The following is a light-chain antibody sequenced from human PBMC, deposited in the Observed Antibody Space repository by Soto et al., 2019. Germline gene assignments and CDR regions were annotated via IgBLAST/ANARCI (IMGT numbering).Light chain of an antibody. J-gene: IGLJ3*02. Sequence: SYELTQPPSVSVAPGQTARITCGGNNIGSKSVHWYQQKPGQAPVLVVYDDGDRPSGVPERFSGSNSGNTATLTISRVEAGDEADYFCQVWDISTAHWVFGGGTKVTVL. CDR2: DDG. CDR3: QVWDISTAHWV. V-gene: IGLV3-21*02. CDR1: NIGSKS.